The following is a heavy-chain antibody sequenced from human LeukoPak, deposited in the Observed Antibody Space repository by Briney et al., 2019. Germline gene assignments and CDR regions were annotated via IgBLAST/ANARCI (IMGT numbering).Heavy chain of an antibody. D-gene: IGHD4-17*01. CDR3: ARDYNLDYGDYVSGFDP. J-gene: IGHJ5*02. CDR2: ISSSSSYI. Sequence: PGRSLRLSCAASGFTFSSYSMNWVRQAPGKGLEWVSSISSSSSYIYYADSVKGRFTISRDNAKNSLYLQMNSLRAEDTAVYYCARDYNLDYGDYVSGFDPWGQGTLVTVSS. V-gene: IGHV3-21*01. CDR1: GFTFSSYS.